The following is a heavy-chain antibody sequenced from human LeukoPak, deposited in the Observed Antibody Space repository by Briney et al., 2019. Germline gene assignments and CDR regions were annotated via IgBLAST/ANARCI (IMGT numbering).Heavy chain of an antibody. CDR1: GFTFDDYA. CDR2: ISWNSGSI. D-gene: IGHD6-13*01. CDR3: AKDFGSWYYFDY. J-gene: IGHJ4*02. Sequence: PGGSLRLSCAASGFTFDDYAMHWVRQAPGKGLEWVSGISWNSGSIGYADSVKGRFTISRDNAKNSLYLQMNSLRAEDTALYYCAKDFGSWYYFDYWGPGNLVTVSS. V-gene: IGHV3-9*01.